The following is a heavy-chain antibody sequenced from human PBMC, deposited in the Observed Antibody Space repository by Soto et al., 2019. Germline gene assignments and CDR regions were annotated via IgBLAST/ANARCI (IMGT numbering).Heavy chain of an antibody. CDR1: GFTFSSYS. V-gene: IGHV3-48*02. CDR3: ARDHTAVAYRYYYYGMDV. J-gene: IGHJ6*02. D-gene: IGHD6-19*01. CDR2: ISSSSSTI. Sequence: EVQLVESGGGLVQPGGSLRLSCAASGFTFSSYSMNWVRQAPGKGLEWVSYISSSSSTIYYADSVKGRFTISRDNAKKSLDLQMNSLRNEDTAVYYCARDHTAVAYRYYYYGMDVWGQGTTVTVSS.